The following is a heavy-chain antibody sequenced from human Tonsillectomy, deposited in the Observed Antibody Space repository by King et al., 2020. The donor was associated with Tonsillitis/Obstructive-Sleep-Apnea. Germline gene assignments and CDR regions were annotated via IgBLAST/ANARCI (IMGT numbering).Heavy chain of an antibody. Sequence: QLQESGPGLVKPSETLSLTCTVSGGSISSSSYYWGWIRQPPGKGLEWIGSIYYSGSTYYNPSLKSRVTISVDTSKNQFSLKLSSVTAADTAVYYCARQGPRRFIKGNHLDYWGQGTLVTVSS. CDR1: GGSISSSSYY. CDR3: ARQGPRRFIKGNHLDY. CDR2: IYYSGST. V-gene: IGHV4-39*01. D-gene: IGHD1-14*01. J-gene: IGHJ4*02.